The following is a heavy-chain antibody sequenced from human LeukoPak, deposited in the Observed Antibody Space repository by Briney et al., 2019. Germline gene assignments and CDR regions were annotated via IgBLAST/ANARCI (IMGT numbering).Heavy chain of an antibody. D-gene: IGHD4-17*01. CDR2: ISSKGDRT. V-gene: IGHV3-64*05. CDR1: GFTFSTYA. Sequence: GGSLRLSCSASGFTFSTYAMHWVRQAPGEGLEYVSAISSKGDRTYYADSVKGRLTTSRDNSKNTLYVQMSSLRAEDTAVYYCVKGSTVTTGNWYFDLWGRGTLVTVPS. J-gene: IGHJ2*01. CDR3: VKGSTVTTGNWYFDL.